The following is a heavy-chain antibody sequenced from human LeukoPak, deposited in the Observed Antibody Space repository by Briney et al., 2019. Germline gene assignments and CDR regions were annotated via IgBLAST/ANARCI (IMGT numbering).Heavy chain of an antibody. CDR2: ISAYNGNT. D-gene: IGHD2-2*01. CDR1: GYTFTTYG. CDR3: ARVPCRINCSYYYGMDV. Sequence: ASVKVSCKASGYTFTTYGINWVRQAPGQGLEWMGWISAYNGNTNYAQKLQGRVTMTTDTSTSTAYMELRSLRSDDTAIYYCARVPCRINCSYYYGMDVWGQGTTVTVSS. J-gene: IGHJ6*02. V-gene: IGHV1-18*01.